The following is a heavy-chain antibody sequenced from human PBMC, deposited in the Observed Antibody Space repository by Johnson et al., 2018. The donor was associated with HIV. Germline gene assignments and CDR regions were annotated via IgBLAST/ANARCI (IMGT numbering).Heavy chain of an antibody. CDR3: ARVRAGRENAFDI. CDR1: GFTVSSDY. Sequence: VQLVESGGGWVQPGGSLRLSCAASGFTVSSDYMSWVRQAPGKGLEWVSVIYTGGTTYYADSVKGRFIISRDKSKNTLSLQMNSPRVDDTAIYYCARVRAGRENAFDIWGQGTMVTVSS. D-gene: IGHD1-26*01. V-gene: IGHV3-66*02. CDR2: IYTGGTT. J-gene: IGHJ3*02.